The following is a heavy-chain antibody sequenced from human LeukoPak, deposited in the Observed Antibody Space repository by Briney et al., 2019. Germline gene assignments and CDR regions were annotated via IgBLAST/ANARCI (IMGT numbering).Heavy chain of an antibody. V-gene: IGHV1-8*01. J-gene: IGHJ6*03. CDR3: ARRRELLWFGELPPTSYYYYYMDV. Sequence: GASVKVSCKASGYTFTSYDINWVRQATGQGLEWTGWMNPNSGNTGYAQKFQGRVTITRNTSISTAYMELSSLRSEDTAVYYCARRRELLWFGELPPTSYYYYYMDVWGKGTTVTVSS. D-gene: IGHD3-10*01. CDR2: MNPNSGNT. CDR1: GYTFTSYD.